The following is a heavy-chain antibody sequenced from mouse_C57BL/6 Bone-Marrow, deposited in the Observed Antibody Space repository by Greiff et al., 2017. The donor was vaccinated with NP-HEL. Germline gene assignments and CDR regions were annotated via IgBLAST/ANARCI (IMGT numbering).Heavy chain of an antibody. J-gene: IGHJ1*03. CDR2: IYPGSGST. CDR1: GYTFTSYW. Sequence: QVQLQQPGAELVKPGASVKMSCKASGYTFTSYWITWVKQRPGQGLEWIGDIYPGSGSTNYNEKFKSKATLTVDTSSSTAYMQLSSLTSEDSAVYYCAITTVVATYWYFDVWGTGTTVTVSA. V-gene: IGHV1-55*01. CDR3: AITTVVATYWYFDV. D-gene: IGHD1-1*01.